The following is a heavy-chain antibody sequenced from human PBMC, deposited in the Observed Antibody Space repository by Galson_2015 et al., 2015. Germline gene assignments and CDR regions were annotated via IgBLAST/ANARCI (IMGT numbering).Heavy chain of an antibody. CDR2: IWYDGSNK. CDR1: GFTFSSYG. CDR3: ARAARYCSGGSCFTLGTVISYMDV. Sequence: SLRLSCAASGFTFSSYGMHWVRQAPGKGLEWVAVIWYDGSNKYYADSVKGRFTISRDDSKNTLYLQMNSLRAEDTAVYYCARAARYCSGGSCFTLGTVISYMDVWGKGTTVTVSS. J-gene: IGHJ6*03. D-gene: IGHD2-15*01. V-gene: IGHV3-33*01.